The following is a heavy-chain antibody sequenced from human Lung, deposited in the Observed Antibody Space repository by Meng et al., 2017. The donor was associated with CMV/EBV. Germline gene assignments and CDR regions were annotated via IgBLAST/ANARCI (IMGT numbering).Heavy chain of an antibody. J-gene: IGHJ3*02. D-gene: IGHD3-10*01. CDR3: SHYYGSGRQATGAFDI. CDR1: GFIFSYYE. CDR2: ISTSGDTT. Sequence: GESLKISCSASGFIFSYYEMSWVRQAPGRGLEWRSYISTSGDTTHYADSVKGRFTISRDNAKNSLYLQMNSLTPEDTAIYYCSHYYGSGRQATGAFDIWGQGTMVTVSS. V-gene: IGHV3-48*03.